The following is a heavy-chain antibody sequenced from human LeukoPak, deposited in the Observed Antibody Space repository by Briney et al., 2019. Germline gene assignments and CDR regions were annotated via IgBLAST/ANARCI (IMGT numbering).Heavy chain of an antibody. J-gene: IGHJ4*02. D-gene: IGHD6-13*01. V-gene: IGHV3-23*01. CDR3: AKKGIAAPDSFDY. CDR1: GFTFSSYV. Sequence: PGGSLRLSCAASGFTFSSYVLSWVRQPPGKGLEWVSSISGSGGSTYYAGSVKGRFTISRDSSKNTLYLQMNSLRAEDTAVYYCAKKGIAAPDSFDYWGQGALVTVSS. CDR2: ISGSGGST.